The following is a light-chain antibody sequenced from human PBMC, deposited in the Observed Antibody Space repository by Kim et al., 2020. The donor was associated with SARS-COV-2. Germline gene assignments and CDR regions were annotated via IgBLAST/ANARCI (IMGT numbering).Light chain of an antibody. J-gene: IGKJ1*01. Sequence: SASVGDRVTITCRARQNIHIWLAWYQQKPGKAPKLLIHKASSLESGVPSRFSGSGSGTEFTLTISSLQPDDFATYHCQQYASWWTFGQGTKVDIK. V-gene: IGKV1-5*03. CDR3: QQYASWWT. CDR1: QNIHIW. CDR2: KAS.